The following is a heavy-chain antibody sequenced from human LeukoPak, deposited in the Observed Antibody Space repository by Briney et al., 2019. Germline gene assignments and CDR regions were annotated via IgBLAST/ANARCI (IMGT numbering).Heavy chain of an antibody. D-gene: IGHD3-10*01. CDR3: AREGYSSRSRDNWLDP. CDR1: GASVTTSY. CDR2: IYYSGSP. J-gene: IGHJ5*02. Sequence: PSETLSLTCTVSGASVTTSYWSWLRQPPGKSPEWIGYIYYSGSPIYSPSLNSRVTISLDTSKNRLSLKLTSVTAADTAVYYCAREGYSSRSRDNWLDPWGQGTLVTVSS. V-gene: IGHV4-59*02.